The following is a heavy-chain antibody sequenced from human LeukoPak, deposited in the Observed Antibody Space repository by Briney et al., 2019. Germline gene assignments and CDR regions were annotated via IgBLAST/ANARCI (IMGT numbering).Heavy chain of an antibody. D-gene: IGHD3-10*01. J-gene: IGHJ5*02. Sequence: SETLSLTCTVSGGSISSYYWSWIRQPPGKGLEWIGYIYYSGSTNYNPSLKSRVTISVDTSTNQFSLKLSSVTAADTAVYYCARDTDLGYGSGSYGWFDPWGQGTLVTVSS. CDR3: ARDTDLGYGSGSYGWFDP. CDR2: IYYSGST. CDR1: GGSISSYY. V-gene: IGHV4-59*01.